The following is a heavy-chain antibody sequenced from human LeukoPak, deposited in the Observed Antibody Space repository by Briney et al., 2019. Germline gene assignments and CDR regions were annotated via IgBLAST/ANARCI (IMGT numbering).Heavy chain of an antibody. J-gene: IGHJ5*02. D-gene: IGHD3-9*01. CDR3: ARAPTYYDILTGYYIWFDP. Sequence: SETLSLTCTVSGGSVSSGSYYWSWIRQPPGKGLEWIGYIYYSGSTNYNSSLKSRVTISVDTSKNQFSLKLSSVTAADTAVYYCARAPTYYDILTGYYIWFDPWGQGTLVTVSS. V-gene: IGHV4-61*01. CDR1: GGSVSSGSYY. CDR2: IYYSGST.